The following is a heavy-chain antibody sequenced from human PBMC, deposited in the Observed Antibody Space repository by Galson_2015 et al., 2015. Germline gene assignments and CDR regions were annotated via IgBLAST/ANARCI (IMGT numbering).Heavy chain of an antibody. CDR2: ISSSGGST. Sequence: SLRLSCAASGFTFSRSAMSWVRQAPGKGLDWVSSISSSGGSTYYADSVKGRFTISRDNSENTLYLQMNSLRADDTAEYYCAQVGDIWDYYRIVWGKGTAVTVSS. D-gene: IGHD3-3*01. V-gene: IGHV3-23*01. CDR1: GFTFSRSA. J-gene: IGHJ6*03. CDR3: AQVGDIWDYYRIV.